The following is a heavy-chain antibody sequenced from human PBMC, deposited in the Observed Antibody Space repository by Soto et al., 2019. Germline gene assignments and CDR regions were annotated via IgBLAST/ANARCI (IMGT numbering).Heavy chain of an antibody. CDR3: ARAKYSYGYPAFDY. CDR1: GFTFSSYW. Sequence: GGSLRLSCAASGFTFSSYWMHWVRQAPGKGLVWVSRINSDGSSTSYADSVKGRFTISRDNAKNTLYLQMNSLRAEDTAVYYCARAKYSYGYPAFDYWGQGTLVTVSS. J-gene: IGHJ4*02. V-gene: IGHV3-74*01. D-gene: IGHD5-18*01. CDR2: INSDGSST.